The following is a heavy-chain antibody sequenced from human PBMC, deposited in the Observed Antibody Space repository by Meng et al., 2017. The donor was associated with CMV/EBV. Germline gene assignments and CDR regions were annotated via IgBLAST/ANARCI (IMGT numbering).Heavy chain of an antibody. CDR1: GGSISSGSYY. CDR2: IYTSGST. J-gene: IGHJ5*02. V-gene: IGHV4-61*02. Sequence: QVQLKQSGPGLVKPSQTLSRTCTVSGGSISSGSYYWSWIRQPAGKGLEWIGRIYTSGSTNYNPSLKSRVTISVDTSKNQFSLKLSSVTAADTAVYYCAREAFKVLFFPFDPWGQGTLVTVSS. D-gene: IGHD1-1*01. CDR3: AREAFKVLFFPFDP.